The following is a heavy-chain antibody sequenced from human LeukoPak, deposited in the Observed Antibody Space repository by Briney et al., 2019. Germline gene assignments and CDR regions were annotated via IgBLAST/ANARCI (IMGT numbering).Heavy chain of an antibody. V-gene: IGHV1-8*01. CDR1: GYTFTSYD. CDR2: MNPNSGNT. Sequence: ASVKVSCKASGYTFTSYDINWVRQATGQGLEWMGWMNPNSGNTGYAQKFQGRVTMTRNTSISTAYMELSSLRSEYTAVYYCERFGSIAAAGSNQDYWGQGTLVTVSS. J-gene: IGHJ4*02. CDR3: ERFGSIAAAGSNQDY. D-gene: IGHD6-13*01.